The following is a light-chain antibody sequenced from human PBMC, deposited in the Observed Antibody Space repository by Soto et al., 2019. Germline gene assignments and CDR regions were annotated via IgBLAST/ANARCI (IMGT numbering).Light chain of an antibody. J-gene: IGLJ1*01. Sequence: QSVLTQPRSVSGSPGQSVTISCTGTTSDVGGYNYVSWYQQHPGKAPKLIIYDVNKRPSGVPDRFSGSKSGNTASLTISGLQAEVEADYYCCSYAGSYTDVFGTGTKVTVL. CDR1: TSDVGGYNY. CDR3: CSYAGSYTDV. CDR2: DVN. V-gene: IGLV2-11*01.